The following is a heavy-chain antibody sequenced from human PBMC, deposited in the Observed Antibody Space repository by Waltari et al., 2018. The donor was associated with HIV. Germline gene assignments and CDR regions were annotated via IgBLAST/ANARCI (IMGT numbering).Heavy chain of an antibody. CDR3: AREDYYGSGTLDY. D-gene: IGHD3-10*01. V-gene: IGHV3-21*01. Sequence: EVQLVESGGGLVKPGGSLRLSCAASGFTFSSYNIDWVRKAPGKGLEWVSSISSSGNYIYYADSLKGRFTISRDNAKNSLYLQMNSLRVEDSAVYYCAREDYYGSGTLDYWGQGTLVTVSS. J-gene: IGHJ4*02. CDR1: GFTFSSYN. CDR2: ISSSGNYI.